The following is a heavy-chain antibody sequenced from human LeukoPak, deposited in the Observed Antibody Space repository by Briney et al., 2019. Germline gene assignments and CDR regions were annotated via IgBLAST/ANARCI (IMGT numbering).Heavy chain of an antibody. Sequence: SETLSLTCAVYGGSFSGYYWSWIRQPPGKGLEWIGEINHSGSTNCNPSLKSRVTISVDTSKNQFSLKLSSVTAADTAVYYCARGRCSGGSCYKGHFQHWGQGTLVTVSS. J-gene: IGHJ1*01. CDR2: INHSGST. CDR1: GGSFSGYY. CDR3: ARGRCSGGSCYKGHFQH. D-gene: IGHD2-15*01. V-gene: IGHV4-34*01.